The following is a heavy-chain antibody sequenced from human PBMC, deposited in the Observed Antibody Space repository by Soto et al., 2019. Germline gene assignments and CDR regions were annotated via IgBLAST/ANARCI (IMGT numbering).Heavy chain of an antibody. Sequence: GGSLRLSCAASGFTFSSYSMHWVRQAPGKGLEWVAVISYDGSNKYYADSVKGRFTISRDNSKNTLYLHMNSLRAEDKAVYYCARDVSGFGYWGQGTLVTVSS. CDR2: ISYDGSNK. CDR1: GFTFSSYS. CDR3: ARDVSGFGY. J-gene: IGHJ4*02. V-gene: IGHV3-30-3*01.